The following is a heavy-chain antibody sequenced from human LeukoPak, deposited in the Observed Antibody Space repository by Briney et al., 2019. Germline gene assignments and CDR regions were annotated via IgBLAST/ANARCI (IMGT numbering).Heavy chain of an antibody. Sequence: GGSLRLSCAASGFTFSYYGMHWVRQAPGKGLEWVAFIRYDGNDKFYADSVKGRFTISRDNAKNSLYLQMNSLRAEDTAVYYCARKNGLDYWGQGTLVTVSS. CDR3: ARKNGLDY. CDR2: IRYDGNDK. V-gene: IGHV3-30*02. CDR1: GFTFSYYG. D-gene: IGHD2-8*01. J-gene: IGHJ4*02.